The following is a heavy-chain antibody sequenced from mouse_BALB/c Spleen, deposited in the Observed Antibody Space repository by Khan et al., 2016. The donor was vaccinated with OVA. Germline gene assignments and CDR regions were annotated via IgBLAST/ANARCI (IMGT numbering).Heavy chain of an antibody. V-gene: IGHV1S136*01. J-gene: IGHJ1*01. CDR1: GYTFTSYV. CDR3: ASVNYYGSSYYGYFDV. CDR2: INPYNDGT. Sequence: VQLQQAGPELVKPGASVKMSCKASGYTFTSYVMHWVKQKPGQGLEWIGYINPYNDGTKYNEKFKGKATLTSDKSSSTAYMERSSLTSEDSAVYYCASVNYYGSSYYGYFDVWGAGTMVTVSS. D-gene: IGHD1-1*01.